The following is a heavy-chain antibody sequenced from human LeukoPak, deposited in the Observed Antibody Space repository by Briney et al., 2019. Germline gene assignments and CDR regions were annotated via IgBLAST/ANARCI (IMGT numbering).Heavy chain of an antibody. Sequence: PSEALSLTCTVSGGSISSYYWSWIRQPAGKGLEWIGRIYTSGSTNYNPSLKSRVTMSVDTSKNQFSLKLSSVTAADTAVYYCARSGWFGESDDAFDIWVQGTMVTVSS. D-gene: IGHD3-10*01. CDR2: IYTSGST. J-gene: IGHJ3*02. CDR3: ARSGWFGESDDAFDI. V-gene: IGHV4-4*07. CDR1: GGSISSYY.